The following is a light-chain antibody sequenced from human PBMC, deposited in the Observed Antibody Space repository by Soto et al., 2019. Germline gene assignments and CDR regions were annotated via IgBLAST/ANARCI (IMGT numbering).Light chain of an antibody. CDR1: QSVISNT. Sequence: EIVLTQSPGTLSLSPGERATLSCWASQSVISNTLAWYQQKPGQAPRLLIYGASIRVTGIPDRFSGGGSGTDFTLTISRLEPEDFAVYYCLPYGSSPTFGQGTKVQIK. CDR3: LPYGSSPT. V-gene: IGKV3-20*01. J-gene: IGKJ1*01. CDR2: GAS.